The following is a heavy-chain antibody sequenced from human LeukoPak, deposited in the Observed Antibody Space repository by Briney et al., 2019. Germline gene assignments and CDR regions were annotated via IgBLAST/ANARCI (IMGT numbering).Heavy chain of an antibody. CDR2: INTSGST. V-gene: IGHV4-4*07. J-gene: IGHJ4*02. D-gene: IGHD5-12*01. CDR3: AGHRHGYGGYDDC. CDR1: GGSISDYY. Sequence: PSETLSLTCSVFGGSISDYYCSWVRQPAGKGLEWMGRINTSGSTNYNPSLKSRVTMSVDTSKNSCSLRLSSLTAADTAMYFCAGHRHGYGGYDDCWAQGTLVTVSS.